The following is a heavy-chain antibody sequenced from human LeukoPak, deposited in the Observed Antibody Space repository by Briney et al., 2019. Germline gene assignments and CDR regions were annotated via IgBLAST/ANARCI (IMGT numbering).Heavy chain of an antibody. J-gene: IGHJ4*02. Sequence: GGSLRLSCAASGFTFSNAWMNWVRRAPGKGLEWVGRIKSKTDGGTTDYAAPVKGRFTISRDDSKNTLYLQMNSLKTEDTAVYYCTGIVATIKFFDYWGQGTLVTVSS. CDR2: IKSKTDGGTT. CDR1: GFTFSNAW. CDR3: TGIVATIKFFDY. D-gene: IGHD5-12*01. V-gene: IGHV3-15*07.